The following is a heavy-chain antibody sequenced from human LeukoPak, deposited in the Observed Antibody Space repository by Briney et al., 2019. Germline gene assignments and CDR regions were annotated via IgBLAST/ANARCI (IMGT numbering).Heavy chain of an antibody. D-gene: IGHD3-9*01. CDR2: FDPEDGET. J-gene: IGHJ4*02. CDR3: ARSPDILTGENFDY. CDR1: GYTFTELS. Sequence: ASVKVSCKVSGYTFTELSMHWVRQAPGKGLEWMGGFDPEDGETIYAQKFQGRVTMTEDTSTDTAYMELSSLRSEDTAVYYCARSPDILTGENFDYWGQGTLVTVSS. V-gene: IGHV1-24*01.